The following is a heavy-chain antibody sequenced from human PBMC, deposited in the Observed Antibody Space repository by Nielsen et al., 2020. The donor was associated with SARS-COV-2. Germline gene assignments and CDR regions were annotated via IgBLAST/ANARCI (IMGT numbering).Heavy chain of an antibody. Sequence: SCKASGYTFTYYGVSWVRQAPGKGLEWVASISGDSNYIFYSELVRGRFTMSRDNGKNSLYLQMNTLRSEDTALYYCTRGFYSQSDCWGQGTLVTVSS. V-gene: IGHV3-21*01. CDR1: GYTFTYYG. CDR2: ISGDSNYI. D-gene: IGHD2-15*01. J-gene: IGHJ4*02. CDR3: TRGFYSQSDC.